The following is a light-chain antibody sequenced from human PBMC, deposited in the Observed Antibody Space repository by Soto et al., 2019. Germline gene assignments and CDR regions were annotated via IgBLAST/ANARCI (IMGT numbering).Light chain of an antibody. V-gene: IGKV3-20*01. CDR2: GAS. CDR3: QQYGTSPTT. CDR1: QSVSSSS. J-gene: IGKJ1*01. Sequence: EIVLTQSPGTLSLSPGERATLSCRASQSVSSSSLAWYQQKPGQAPRFLIYGASTRATGIPDRFSGTGSGTDFTLTISRLEPEDFAVYYCQQYGTSPTTVGQGTHVDIK.